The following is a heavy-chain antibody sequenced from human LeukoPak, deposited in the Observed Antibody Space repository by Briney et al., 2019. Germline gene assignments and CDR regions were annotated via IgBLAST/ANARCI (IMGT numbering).Heavy chain of an antibody. V-gene: IGHV3-30*04. CDR3: ARDIQHCSGGGSCYPGRFDY. CDR1: GFTFSSCA. CDR2: ISYDGSNK. J-gene: IGHJ4*02. Sequence: PGGSLRLSCAASGFTFSSCAMHWVRQAPGKGLEWVAVISYDGSNKYYADSVKGRFTISRDNSKNTLYLQMNSLRAEDTAVYYCARDIQHCSGGGSCYPGRFDYWGQGTLVTVSS. D-gene: IGHD2-15*01.